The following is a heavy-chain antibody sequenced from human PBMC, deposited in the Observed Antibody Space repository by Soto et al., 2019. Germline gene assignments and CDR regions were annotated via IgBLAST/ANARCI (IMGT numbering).Heavy chain of an antibody. J-gene: IGHJ6*02. CDR1: GYGFTGFW. V-gene: IGHV5-51*01. CDR2: IYPRDSEV. CDR3: ARHLEVPFHGRVTVYYGLDV. Sequence: EVQLVQSGAEVRKPGDSLKISCKTSGYGFTGFWIGWVRQMPGKGLEWMGIIYPRDSEVKYGPSFQGHVTLSVDTSIDTAYLQWTRLNISDTAMYYCARHLEVPFHGRVTVYYGLDVWGQGTTVTVSS.